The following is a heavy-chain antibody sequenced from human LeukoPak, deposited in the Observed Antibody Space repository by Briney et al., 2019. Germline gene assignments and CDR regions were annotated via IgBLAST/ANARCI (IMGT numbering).Heavy chain of an antibody. D-gene: IGHD3-3*01. Sequence: SETLSLTCTVSGGSISSGGYYWSWIRQHPGKGLEWIGYIYYSGSTYYNPSLKSRVTISVDTSKSQFSLKLSSVTAADTAVYYCARARDLTIFGVVNPGTLDYWGQGTLVTVSS. V-gene: IGHV4-31*03. J-gene: IGHJ4*02. CDR2: IYYSGST. CDR1: GGSISSGGYY. CDR3: ARARDLTIFGVVNPGTLDY.